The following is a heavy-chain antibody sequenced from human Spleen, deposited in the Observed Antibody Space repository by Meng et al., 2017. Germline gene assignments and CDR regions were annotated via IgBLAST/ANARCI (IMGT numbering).Heavy chain of an antibody. D-gene: IGHD2-21*01. Sequence: QVQLQESGPGLVEPSQTLSLTCTVSGGSMSSGNYYWSWIRQPPGKGLEWIGYIHHSGSAYYNPSLKSRVSISVDTSKNQFSLNLNSMTAADTAVYYCASFDHIPRRNYFDYWGQETLVTVSS. CDR1: GGSMSSGNYY. V-gene: IGHV4-30-4*01. J-gene: IGHJ4*02. CDR3: ASFDHIPRRNYFDY. CDR2: IHHSGSA.